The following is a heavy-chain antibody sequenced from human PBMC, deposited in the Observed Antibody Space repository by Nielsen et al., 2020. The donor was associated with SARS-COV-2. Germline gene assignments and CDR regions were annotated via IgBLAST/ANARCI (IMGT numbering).Heavy chain of an antibody. J-gene: IGHJ6*02. V-gene: IGHV4-59*08. CDR1: GGSISSYY. CDR3: ARSMTTVTRRPYGMDV. D-gene: IGHD4-17*01. CDR2: IYYSGST. Sequence: SETLSLTCTVSGGSISSYYWSWIRQPPGKGLEWIGYIYYSGSTNYNPSLKSRVTISVDTSKNQFSLKLSSVTAADTAVYYCARSMTTVTRRPYGMDVWGQGTTVTVSS.